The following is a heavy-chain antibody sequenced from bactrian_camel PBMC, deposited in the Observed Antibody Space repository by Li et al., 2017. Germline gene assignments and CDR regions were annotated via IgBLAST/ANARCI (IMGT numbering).Heavy chain of an antibody. J-gene: IGHJ4*01. D-gene: IGHD6*01. CDR3: AEGRGSRGEHCYSLNY. CDR2: LRTDGTT. V-gene: IGHV3S55*01. CDR1: GFSLGDVE. Sequence: HVQLVESGGGSVQAGGSLTLTCTASGFSLGDVEMAWYRQLPGNECTLVSGLRTDGTTAYADAVEGRFTISQDSARNTVYLQMNNLQPEDTATYYCAEGRGSRGEHCYSLNYWGQGTQVTVS.